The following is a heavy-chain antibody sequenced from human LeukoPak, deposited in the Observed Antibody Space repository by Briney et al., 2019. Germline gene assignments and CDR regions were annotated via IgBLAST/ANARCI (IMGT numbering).Heavy chain of an antibody. CDR3: AKDLYYYASGSPY. D-gene: IGHD3-10*01. CDR1: GFTFSSYA. Sequence: GGSLRLSCAASGFTFSSYAMSWVRQAPGKWLDWLSAISGSGGSTFYADSVKGRFTISRDNSKNMSYVQMNSLRVEDTAVYYCAKDLYYYASGSPYWGQGTLVTVSS. V-gene: IGHV3-23*01. CDR2: ISGSGGST. J-gene: IGHJ4*02.